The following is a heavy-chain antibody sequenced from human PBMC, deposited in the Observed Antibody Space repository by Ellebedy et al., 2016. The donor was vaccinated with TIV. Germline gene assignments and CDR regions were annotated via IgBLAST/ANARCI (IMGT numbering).Heavy chain of an antibody. Sequence: SETLSLXXTVSGGSISSSSYYWSWIRQPPGKGLEWIGYIYYSGSTNYNPSLKSRVTISVDTSKNQFSLKLSSVTAADTAVYYCARRRIIGGGYFDLWGRGTLVTVSS. D-gene: IGHD2-15*01. V-gene: IGHV4-61*05. CDR3: ARRRIIGGGYFDL. J-gene: IGHJ2*01. CDR1: GGSISSSSYY. CDR2: IYYSGST.